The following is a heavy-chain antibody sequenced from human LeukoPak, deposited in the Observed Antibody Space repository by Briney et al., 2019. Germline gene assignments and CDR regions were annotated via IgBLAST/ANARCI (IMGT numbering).Heavy chain of an antibody. CDR1: GYTFTSYG. CDR2: ISAYNGNT. V-gene: IGHV1-18*01. J-gene: IGHJ6*03. Sequence: GASVKVSCKASGYTFTSYGISWVRQAPGQGLEWMGWISAYNGNTNYAQKLQGRVTMTTDTSTSTAYMELRSLRSDDTAVYYCARRRAVAGTDTYYYYYYMDVWGKGTTVTVSS. D-gene: IGHD6-19*01. CDR3: ARRRAVAGTDTYYYYYYMDV.